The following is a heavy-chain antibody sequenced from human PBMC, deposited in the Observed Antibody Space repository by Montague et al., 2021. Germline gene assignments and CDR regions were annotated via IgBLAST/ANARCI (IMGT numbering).Heavy chain of an antibody. CDR2: ITASGATT. V-gene: IGHV3-23*01. Sequence: SLRLSCAASGFTFRSYAMSWVHQSAGKGLEWVSTITASGATTYYEDSVKGRFTISRDNSKNTLYLQMNSLRAEDTAIYFCANARVAVAGAEDYWGQGALVTVSS. CDR3: ANARVAVAGAEDY. CDR1: GFTFRSYA. D-gene: IGHD6-19*01. J-gene: IGHJ4*02.